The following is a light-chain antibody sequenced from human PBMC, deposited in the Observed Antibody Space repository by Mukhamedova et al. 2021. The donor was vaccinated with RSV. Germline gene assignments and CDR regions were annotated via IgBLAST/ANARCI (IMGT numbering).Light chain of an antibody. CDR2: AAS. J-gene: IGKJ2*01. Sequence: WYQRRVHGKAPNLLIYAASNLQTGVPSRFSGSGSGKDFTLTISSLQPEDLATYYCQQSHTTPNIFGQGTKLDIK. V-gene: IGKV1-39*01. CDR3: QQSHTTPNI.